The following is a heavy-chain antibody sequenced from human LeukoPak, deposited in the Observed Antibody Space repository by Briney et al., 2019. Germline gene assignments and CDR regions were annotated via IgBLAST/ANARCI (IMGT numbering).Heavy chain of an antibody. CDR2: IYYSGST. CDR3: ARVVVRFGELSEFWFDP. Sequence: PSETLSLTCTVSGGSISSYYWSWIRQPPGKGLEWIGYIYYSGSTNYNPSLKSRVTISVDTSKNQFSLKLSSVTAADTAVYYCARVVVRFGELSEFWFDPWGQGTLVTVSS. V-gene: IGHV4-59*01. J-gene: IGHJ5*02. CDR1: GGSISSYY. D-gene: IGHD3-10*01.